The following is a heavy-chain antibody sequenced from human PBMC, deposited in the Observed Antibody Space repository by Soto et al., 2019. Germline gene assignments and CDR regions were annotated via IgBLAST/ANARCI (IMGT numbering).Heavy chain of an antibody. J-gene: IGHJ4*02. CDR3: ARGETQQQRDY. V-gene: IGHV4-4*02. CDR2: IYHSGST. D-gene: IGHD6-13*01. CDR1: GDSISSDKW. Sequence: QVQLQESGPGLVKPSGTLSLTCAVSGDSISSDKWWSWIRQPPGKGLQWIGEIYHSGSTKYNPSLKSRVIISVDKSKHQFSLKLSSVTDADTAVYYCARGETQQQRDYWGQGTLVTVSS.